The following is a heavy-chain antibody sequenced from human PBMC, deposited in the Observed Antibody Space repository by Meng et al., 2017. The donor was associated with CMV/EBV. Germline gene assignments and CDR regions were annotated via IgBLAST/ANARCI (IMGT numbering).Heavy chain of an antibody. CDR2: ISWNSGSI. CDR3: AKDRSYYYYYGMDV. D-gene: IGHD1-26*01. J-gene: IGHJ6*02. V-gene: IGHV3-9*01. CDR1: GFTFDDYA. Sequence: GGSLRLSCAASGFTFDDYAMHWVRQAPGKGLEWVSGISWNSGSIGYADSVKGRFTISRDNSKNTLYLQMNSLRAEDTAVYYCAKDRSYYYYYGMDVWGQGTTVTVSS.